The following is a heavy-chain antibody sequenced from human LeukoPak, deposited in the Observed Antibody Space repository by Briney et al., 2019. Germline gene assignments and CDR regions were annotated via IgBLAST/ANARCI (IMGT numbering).Heavy chain of an antibody. CDR3: ARALSTVTTYFDS. J-gene: IGHJ4*01. Sequence: SHTLSLNCAVDGGYLGGYYLSWVRQPPRKGLEWIGEINPTGSTNYNPSLKSRVTISADPSKSQFSLELSSVTAADTAVFYCARALSTVTTYFDSWGNGTLVTAAS. CDR1: GGYLGGYY. CDR2: INPTGST. V-gene: IGHV4-34*01. D-gene: IGHD4-17*01.